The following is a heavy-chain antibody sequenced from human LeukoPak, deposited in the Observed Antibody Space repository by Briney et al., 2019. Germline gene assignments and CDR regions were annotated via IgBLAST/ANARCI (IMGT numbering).Heavy chain of an antibody. CDR1: GFTFSSYSRYA. CDR3: AKLYREYCFSTNCPNWFDP. CDR2: ISGSGGST. Sequence: GGSLRLSCAASGFTFSSYSRYAMSWARQAPVKGLAWVSAISGSGGSTYSADSVKGRFTISRDNSKNTLYLKMNSLRAEDTAVYYCAKLYREYCFSTNCPNWFDPWGQGTLVTVSS. J-gene: IGHJ5*02. V-gene: IGHV3-23*01. D-gene: IGHD2-2*01.